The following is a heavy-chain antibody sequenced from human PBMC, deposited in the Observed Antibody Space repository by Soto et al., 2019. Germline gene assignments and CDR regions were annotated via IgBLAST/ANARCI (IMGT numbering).Heavy chain of an antibody. V-gene: IGHV3-74*01. CDR1: GFNFSSYW. D-gene: IGHD3-10*01. CDR3: ARAGSFRFDY. CDR2: INTDGSST. J-gene: IGHJ4*02. Sequence: GGSLRLSCAASGFNFSSYWLHWVRQAPGKGLVWLSRINTDGSSTSCADSVKDRFTISRDNAKNTLYLQMNSLRAEDTAVYYCARAGSFRFDYWGQGTLVTVSS.